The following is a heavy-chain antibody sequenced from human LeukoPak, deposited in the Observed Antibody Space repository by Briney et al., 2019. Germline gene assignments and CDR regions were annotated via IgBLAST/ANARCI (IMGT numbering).Heavy chain of an antibody. J-gene: IGHJ4*02. D-gene: IGHD4-23*01. Sequence: GASVKVSSTASGATSTAASMHSGCQAPGHGLEWMGWINPNSGDTNYAQKFQGRVTMTRDTSISTAYMELSRLRSDDTAVYYCATVRAYGGKDFDYWGQGTLVTVSS. V-gene: IGHV1-2*02. CDR2: INPNSGDT. CDR3: ATVRAYGGKDFDY. CDR1: GATSTAAS.